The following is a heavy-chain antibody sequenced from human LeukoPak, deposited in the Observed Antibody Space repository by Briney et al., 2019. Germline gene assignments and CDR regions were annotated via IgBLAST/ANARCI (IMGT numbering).Heavy chain of an antibody. CDR3: ARRGYHDYSGFDY. J-gene: IGHJ4*02. CDR1: EFTFRSYS. D-gene: IGHD1-26*01. V-gene: IGHV3-21*01. CDR2: ISGSSDI. Sequence: GGSLRLSCAGSEFTFRSYSMHWVRQAPGKGLEWVSSISGSSDIYYADSVKGRFTISRDNSKNSLYLQMKSLRAEDTALYYCARRGYHDYSGFDYWGQGTLVTVSS.